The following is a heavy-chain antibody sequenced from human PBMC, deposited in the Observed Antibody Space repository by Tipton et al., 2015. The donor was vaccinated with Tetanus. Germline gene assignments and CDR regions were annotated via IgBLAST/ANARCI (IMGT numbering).Heavy chain of an antibody. Sequence: TLSLTCTVSGGSISSPSYYWGWIRQPPGKGLEWIGSIYYSGSSYYNPSLESRVTISLDTSKNRFSLKLTSVTAADAAVYYCARPSTTVTPRAFDVWGQGTVVTVSS. V-gene: IGHV4-39*01. J-gene: IGHJ3*01. CDR1: GGSISSPSYY. CDR2: IYYSGSS. CDR3: ARPSTTVTPRAFDV. D-gene: IGHD4-17*01.